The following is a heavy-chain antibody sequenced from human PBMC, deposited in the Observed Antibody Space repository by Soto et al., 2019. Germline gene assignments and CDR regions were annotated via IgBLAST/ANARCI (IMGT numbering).Heavy chain of an antibody. CDR2: IYHSGST. CDR3: ARVYGRYYYAMDV. J-gene: IGHJ6*02. D-gene: IGHD4-17*01. CDR1: GGSISSSNW. Sequence: QVQLQESGPGLVKPSGTLSLTCAVSGGSISSSNWWSWVRQPPGKGLEWIGEIYHSGSTNYNPSLKSGVTKSEDKSKNQFSLKLSSVTAADTAVYYCARVYGRYYYAMDVWGQGTTVTVSS. V-gene: IGHV4-4*02.